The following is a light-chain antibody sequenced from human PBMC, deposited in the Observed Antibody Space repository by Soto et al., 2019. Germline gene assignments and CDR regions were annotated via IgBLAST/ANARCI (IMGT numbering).Light chain of an antibody. CDR3: CSYAGGSSPYV. CDR1: SSDVGGYNF. V-gene: IGLV2-11*02. Sequence: QSVLTQPRSVSGSPRQSVTISCTGTSSDVGGYNFVSWYQQHPGKVPKLIIFDVNKRPSGVPDRFSGSKSGNTASLTISGLQAEDEADFYCCSYAGGSSPYVFGTGTKLTVL. CDR2: DVN. J-gene: IGLJ1*01.